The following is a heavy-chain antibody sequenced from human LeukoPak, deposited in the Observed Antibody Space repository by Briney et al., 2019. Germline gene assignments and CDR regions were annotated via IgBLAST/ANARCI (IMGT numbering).Heavy chain of an antibody. CDR2: IGISSGNT. D-gene: IGHD5-24*01. V-gene: IGHV3-48*01. CDR1: GFRFSDYS. J-gene: IGHJ4*02. Sequence: GGSLRLSCAASGFRFSDYSMNWVRQAPGKGLEWISYIGISSGNTNYAESVKGRFTISGDKAKNSLYLQMNSLRVEDTAVYYCARDYKYAFDNWGQGTLVTVSS. CDR3: ARDYKYAFDN.